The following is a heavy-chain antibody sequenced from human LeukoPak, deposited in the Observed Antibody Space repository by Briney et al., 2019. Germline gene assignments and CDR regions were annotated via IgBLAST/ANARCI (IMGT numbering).Heavy chain of an antibody. V-gene: IGHV3-53*01. CDR3: AKLSSGYSYGYFDY. CDR1: GFTVTSNY. Sequence: PGGSLRLSCAASGFTVTSNYMSWVRQAPGKGLEWVSVIYSGGSTHYADSVKGRFTISRDNSKNTLYLQMNSLRAEDTAVYYCAKLSSGYSYGYFDYWGQGTLVTVSS. D-gene: IGHD5-18*01. CDR2: IYSGGST. J-gene: IGHJ4*02.